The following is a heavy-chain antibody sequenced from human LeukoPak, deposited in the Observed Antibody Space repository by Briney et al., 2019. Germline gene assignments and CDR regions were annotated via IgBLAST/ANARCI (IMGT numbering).Heavy chain of an antibody. CDR3: ARNVDINFDY. CDR1: GGSLSGYY. V-gene: IGHV4-34*01. J-gene: IGHJ4*02. Sequence: KPSETLSLTCAVYGGSLSGYYWSWIRQPPGKGLEWIGEINHSGSTNYNPSLKSRVTISVDTSKNQFSLKLSSVTAADTAVYYCARNVDINFDYWGQGTLVTVSS. CDR2: INHSGST. D-gene: IGHD5-12*01.